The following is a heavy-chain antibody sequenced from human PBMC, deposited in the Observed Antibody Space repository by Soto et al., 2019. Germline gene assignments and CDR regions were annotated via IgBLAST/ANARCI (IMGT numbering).Heavy chain of an antibody. CDR1: GFTFSSHA. J-gene: IGHJ2*01. Sequence: EVQLLESGGGLVQPGGSLRLSCAASGFTFSSHAMRWVRQAPVKGLEWVSAISGSGGSTYYADSVKGRFTISRDNSKNTLSLQKNSLRAEDTAVYYCAKDGPYYPPWYFDLWGRGTLVTVSS. V-gene: IGHV3-23*01. CDR2: ISGSGGST. CDR3: AKDGPYYPPWYFDL. D-gene: IGHD3-10*01.